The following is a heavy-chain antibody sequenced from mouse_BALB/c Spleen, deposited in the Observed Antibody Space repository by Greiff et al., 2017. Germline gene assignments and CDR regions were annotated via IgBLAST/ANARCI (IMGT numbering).Heavy chain of an antibody. Sequence: QVQLQQSGPGLVAPSQSLSITCTVSGFSLTSYGVHWVRQPPGKGLEWLGVIWAGGSTNYNSALMSRLSISKDNSKSQVFLKMNSLQTDDTAMYYCARDEGSYYVWFAYWGQGTLVTVSA. D-gene: IGHD1-1*01. J-gene: IGHJ3*01. CDR2: IWAGGST. CDR1: GFSLTSYG. CDR3: ARDEGSYYVWFAY. V-gene: IGHV2-9*02.